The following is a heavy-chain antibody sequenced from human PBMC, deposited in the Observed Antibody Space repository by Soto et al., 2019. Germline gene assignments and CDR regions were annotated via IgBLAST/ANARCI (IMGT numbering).Heavy chain of an antibody. CDR3: ASGRRDGYNYAFDI. J-gene: IGHJ3*02. CDR1: GFTVSSNY. Sequence: EVQLVETGGGLIQPGGSLRLSCVASGFTVSSNYISWVRQAPGKGLEWVSVIYSGGSTYYADSVKARFTISRDNSKNTVYLQMNSLRAEDTAVYYCASGRRDGYNYAFDIWGQGTMVTVSS. D-gene: IGHD5-12*01. V-gene: IGHV3-53*02. CDR2: IYSGGST.